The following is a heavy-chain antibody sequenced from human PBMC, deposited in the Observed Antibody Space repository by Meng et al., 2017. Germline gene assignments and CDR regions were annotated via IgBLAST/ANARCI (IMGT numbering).Heavy chain of an antibody. Sequence: ASVKVSCKASGYTFTGYYMHWVRQAPGQGLEWMGWINPNSGGTNYAQKFQGRVTMTRDTSISTAYMELSSLRSDDTAVYYCARDNYYDSSGYLEKLQYYFDYWGQGTLVTVSS. D-gene: IGHD3-22*01. V-gene: IGHV1-2*02. CDR1: GYTFTGYY. CDR3: ARDNYYDSSGYLEKLQYYFDY. CDR2: INPNSGGT. J-gene: IGHJ4*02.